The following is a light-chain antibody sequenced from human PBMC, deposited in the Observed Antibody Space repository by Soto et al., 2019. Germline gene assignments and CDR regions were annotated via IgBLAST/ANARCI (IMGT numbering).Light chain of an antibody. CDR3: NQYVSSPLT. V-gene: IGKV3-20*01. Sequence: EIVLTQSPGTLSLSPGERATLSCRASQRVSSSYLAWYQQKTGQAPRLLIYVASSRSTGIPDRFSGSGSGTDLTLNISRLEPEDFAVYYCNQYVSSPLTFGGGTKVEIK. J-gene: IGKJ4*01. CDR2: VAS. CDR1: QRVSSSY.